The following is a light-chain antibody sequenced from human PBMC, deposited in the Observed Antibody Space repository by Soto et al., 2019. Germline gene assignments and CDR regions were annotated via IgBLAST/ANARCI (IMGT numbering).Light chain of an antibody. J-gene: IGLJ1*01. Sequence: QSVLTQPASVSGSPGQSITISCTGTSSDVGGYNYVSWYQQHPDKAPKLMIYDVSNRPSGVSNRFSGSKSGNTASLTISGLQAEDEADYYCSSYTSSSTPYVFGPGTKVTVL. CDR3: SSYTSSSTPYV. CDR1: SSDVGGYNY. V-gene: IGLV2-14*01. CDR2: DVS.